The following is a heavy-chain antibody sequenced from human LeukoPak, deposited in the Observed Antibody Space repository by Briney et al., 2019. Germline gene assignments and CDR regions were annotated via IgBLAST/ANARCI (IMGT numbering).Heavy chain of an antibody. D-gene: IGHD5-18*01. V-gene: IGHV5-51*01. CDR2: IYPGDSDT. J-gene: IGHJ4*02. Sequence: GESLKISCKGSGYSFTSYWIGWVRQRPGKGLEWMGIIYPGDSDTRYSPSFQGQVTISADKSISTAYLQWSSLKASDTAMYYCARVIQLWSTNYYFDYWGQGTLVTVSS. CDR3: ARVIQLWSTNYYFDY. CDR1: GYSFTSYW.